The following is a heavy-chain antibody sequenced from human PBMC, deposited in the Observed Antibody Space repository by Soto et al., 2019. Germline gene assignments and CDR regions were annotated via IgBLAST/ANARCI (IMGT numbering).Heavy chain of an antibody. D-gene: IGHD6-19*01. CDR1: GFTFSSYA. CDR3: AKSPRLPIAVAGMRY. V-gene: IGHV3-23*01. CDR2: ISGSGGST. Sequence: EVQLLESGGGLVQPGGSLRLSCAASGFTFSSYAMSWVRQAPGKGLEWVSAISGSGGSTYYADSVKGRFTISRDNSKNTLYLQMNSLRVEDRAVYYCAKSPRLPIAVAGMRYWGQGTLVTVSS. J-gene: IGHJ4*02.